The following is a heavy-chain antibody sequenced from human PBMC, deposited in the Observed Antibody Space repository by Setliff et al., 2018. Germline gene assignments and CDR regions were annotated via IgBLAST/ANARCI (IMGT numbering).Heavy chain of an antibody. J-gene: IGHJ4*02. Sequence: ASVKVSCKASGYTFSSYGISWVRQAPGQGLEWMGWISAYSGNTDYAQKFQGWVTMTRDTSISTAYMELSRLRSDDTAVYYCARSLAARIYYFDYWGQGTLVTVSS. D-gene: IGHD6-6*01. CDR3: ARSLAARIYYFDY. CDR2: ISAYSGNT. V-gene: IGHV1-18*01. CDR1: GYTFSSYG.